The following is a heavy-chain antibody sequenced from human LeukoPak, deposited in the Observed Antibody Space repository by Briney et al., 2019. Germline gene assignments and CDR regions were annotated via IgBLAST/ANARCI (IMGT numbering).Heavy chain of an antibody. CDR3: ARDYDFWSGSPSYMDV. D-gene: IGHD3-3*01. CDR1: GYTFTSSG. V-gene: IGHV1-18*01. Sequence: ASVKVSCKASGYTFTSSGISWVRQAPGQGLEWMGWISAYNGNTNYAQKLQGRVTMTTDTSTSTAYMELKSLRSDDTAVYYCARDYDFWSGSPSYMDVWGKGTTVTVSS. J-gene: IGHJ6*03. CDR2: ISAYNGNT.